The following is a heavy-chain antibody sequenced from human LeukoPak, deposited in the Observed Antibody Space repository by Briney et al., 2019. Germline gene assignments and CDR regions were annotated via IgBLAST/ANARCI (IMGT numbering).Heavy chain of an antibody. D-gene: IGHD1-1*01. CDR3: ARVSGRLERQSDLDY. V-gene: IGHV3-21*01. J-gene: IGHJ4*02. CDR2: ISGDSTYI. Sequence: PGGSLRLSCAAPGFTFASYSMNWARQAPGKGLEWVSSISGDSTYIYNAGSVKGRFTISRDNAQASLYLQMISLRADDTAVYYCARVSGRLERQSDLDYWGQGTLVIVSS. CDR1: GFTFASYS.